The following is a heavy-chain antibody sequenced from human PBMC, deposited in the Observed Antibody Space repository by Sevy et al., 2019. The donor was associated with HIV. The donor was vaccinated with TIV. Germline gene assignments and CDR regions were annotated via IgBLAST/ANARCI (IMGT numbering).Heavy chain of an antibody. Sequence: GESLKISCAASGFIFSNSWMTWVRQAPGKGLEWVANMNRDGSQKYYVDSVKGRFTISRDNTKNSLNLQMNSLRVEDTAVYYCVRYGGDGHGGFDYWGQGTLVTVSS. CDR3: VRYGGDGHGGFDY. J-gene: IGHJ4*02. V-gene: IGHV3-7*01. D-gene: IGHD2-21*02. CDR1: GFIFSNSW. CDR2: MNRDGSQK.